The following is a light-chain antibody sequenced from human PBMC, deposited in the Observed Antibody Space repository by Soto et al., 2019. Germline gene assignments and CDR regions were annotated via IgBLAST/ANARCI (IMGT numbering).Light chain of an antibody. Sequence: DIQMTQSPSTLSASVGDRVTITCRASQSVSTWVAWYQQRAGEAPQVLICRASILQSGVPSRFSGSGSGTEFTLTISSLQPDDFATYYCQQYNSFPNTFGQGTKLEIK. CDR3: QQYNSFPNT. V-gene: IGKV1-5*03. J-gene: IGKJ2*01. CDR1: QSVSTW. CDR2: RAS.